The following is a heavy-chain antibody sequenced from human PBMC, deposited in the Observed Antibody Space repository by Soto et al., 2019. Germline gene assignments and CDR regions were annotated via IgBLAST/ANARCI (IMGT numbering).Heavy chain of an antibody. CDR2: INHSGST. CDR3: ARVDLDAFDI. D-gene: IGHD3-9*01. J-gene: IGHJ3*02. V-gene: IGHV4-34*01. Sequence: QVQLQQWGAGLLKPSETLSLTCAVYGGSFSGYYWSWIRQPPGKGLEWIGEINHSGSTNYNPSLKSRVTISVDTAKTQFSLKLSSVTAADTAVYYCARVDLDAFDIWCQGTMVTVSS. CDR1: GGSFSGYY.